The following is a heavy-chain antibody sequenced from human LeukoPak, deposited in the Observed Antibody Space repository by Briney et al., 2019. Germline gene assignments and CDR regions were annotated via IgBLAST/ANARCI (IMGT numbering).Heavy chain of an antibody. J-gene: IGHJ4*02. Sequence: GGSLRLSCAASGFTFSSYEMNWVRQAPGKGLEWVSYISSSGSTIYYADSVKGRFTISRDNAKNSLYLQMNSLRAEDTAVYYCARDRHPFLGYYYDSSGYYYGVDYWGQGTLVTVSS. D-gene: IGHD3-22*01. CDR3: ARDRHPFLGYYYDSSGYYYGVDY. V-gene: IGHV3-48*03. CDR1: GFTFSSYE. CDR2: ISSSGSTI.